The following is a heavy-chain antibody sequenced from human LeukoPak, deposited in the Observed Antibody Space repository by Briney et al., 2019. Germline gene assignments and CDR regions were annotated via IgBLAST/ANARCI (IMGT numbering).Heavy chain of an antibody. V-gene: IGHV3-7*01. Sequence: TGGSLRLSCAASGFTFSNYWMDWVRQAPGKGLEWVANIKQDGSEIYYVDSVKGRLTISRDNAKNSLYLQMNSLRAEDTAVYYCSRSLDYWGQGTLVTVSS. CDR3: SRSLDY. J-gene: IGHJ4*02. CDR2: IKQDGSEI. CDR1: GFTFSNYW.